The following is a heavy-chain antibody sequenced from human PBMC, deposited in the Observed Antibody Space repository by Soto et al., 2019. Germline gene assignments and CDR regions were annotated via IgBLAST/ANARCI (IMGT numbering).Heavy chain of an antibody. J-gene: IGHJ6*02. CDR1: GFSFSSHG. Sequence: QVQLVESGGNVVQPGRSLRLSCAASGFSFSSHGMHWVRQAPGKGLEWVAHLWAGGNIRYYAYSVKGRFTISSDHSKNTLYLQMDSLGGEETAMYSCARDARHLANYGMDVWGQGTTVTVSS. V-gene: IGHV3-33*01. CDR2: LWAGGNIR. CDR3: ARDARHLANYGMDV. D-gene: IGHD3-3*02.